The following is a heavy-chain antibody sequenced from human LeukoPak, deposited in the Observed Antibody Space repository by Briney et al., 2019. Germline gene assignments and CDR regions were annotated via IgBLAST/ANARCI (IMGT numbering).Heavy chain of an antibody. J-gene: IGHJ5*02. CDR3: ARGGYYGSGNDFRFDP. V-gene: IGHV4-59*13. D-gene: IGHD3-10*01. CDR2: IDYSGYT. CDR1: GGSISSYY. Sequence: PSETLSLTCTVSGGSISSYYWSWIRQPPGKGLEGIGYIDYSGYTNYNPSLKSRVTISVETSKTQFSLKLTSVTAADTAVYFCARGGYYGSGNDFRFDPWGQGTLVTVSS.